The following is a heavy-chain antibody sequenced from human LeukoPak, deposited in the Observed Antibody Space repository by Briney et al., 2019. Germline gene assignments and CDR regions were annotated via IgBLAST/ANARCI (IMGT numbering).Heavy chain of an antibody. Sequence: ASVTVSCKASGYTCTSYGISWVRQAPGQGLEWMGWISAYNGNTNYAQELQGRVTMTTDTSTSTAYMELRSLRSDDTAVYYCARDPHQQQLSPYYFDYWGQGTLVTVSS. V-gene: IGHV1-18*04. CDR3: ARDPHQQQLSPYYFDY. CDR2: ISAYNGNT. CDR1: GYTCTSYG. D-gene: IGHD6-13*01. J-gene: IGHJ4*02.